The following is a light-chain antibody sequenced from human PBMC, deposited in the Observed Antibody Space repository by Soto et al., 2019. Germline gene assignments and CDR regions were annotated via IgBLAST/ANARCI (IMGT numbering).Light chain of an antibody. CDR2: GAS. J-gene: IGKJ4*01. Sequence: EIVMTQSPATLSVSPGETATLSCRASQSVNLNLAWYQQKPGQAPRLLIYGASIRATGIPARFSGSGAGTEFILTINSLQSEDSAVYYCQQCVSWPPLTFGGGTTVEIK. CDR1: QSVNLN. CDR3: QQCVSWPPLT. V-gene: IGKV3-15*01.